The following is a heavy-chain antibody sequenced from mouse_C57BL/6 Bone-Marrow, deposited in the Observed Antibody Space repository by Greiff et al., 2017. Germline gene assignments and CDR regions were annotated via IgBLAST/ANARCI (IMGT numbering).Heavy chain of an antibody. CDR1: GYTFTDYN. D-gene: IGHD1-1*01. Sequence: VQLQQSGPELVKPGASVKIPCKASGYTFTDYNMDWVKQSHGKSLEWIGDINPYNGGTIYNQKFKGKATLTVDKSSSTAYMELRSLTSEDTAVYYCARRGYYGSSSWFAYWGQGTLVTVSA. CDR3: ARRGYYGSSSWFAY. V-gene: IGHV1-18*01. CDR2: INPYNGGT. J-gene: IGHJ3*01.